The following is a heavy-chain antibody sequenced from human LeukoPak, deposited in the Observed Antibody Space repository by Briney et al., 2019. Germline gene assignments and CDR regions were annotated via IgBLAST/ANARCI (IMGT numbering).Heavy chain of an antibody. CDR3: AKYGSGSYYNNFDY. J-gene: IGHJ4*02. Sequence: GGSLRLSCAASGFTFSSYAMSWVRQAPGKGLEWVSAISGSGGSTYYADSVRGRFTISRDNSKNTLYLQMNSLRAEDTAVYYCAKYGSGSYYNNFDYWGQGTLVTVSS. V-gene: IGHV3-23*01. CDR1: GFTFSSYA. D-gene: IGHD3-10*01. CDR2: ISGSGGST.